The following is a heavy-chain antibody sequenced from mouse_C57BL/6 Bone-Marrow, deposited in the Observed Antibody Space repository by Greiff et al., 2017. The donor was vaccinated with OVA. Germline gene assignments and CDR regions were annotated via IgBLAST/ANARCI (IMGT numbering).Heavy chain of an antibody. CDR2: INYDGSST. V-gene: IGHV5-16*01. D-gene: IGHD1-1*01. CDR3: ARGLRSFAY. J-gene: IGHJ3*01. Sequence: EVKLMESEGGLVQPGSSMKLSCTASGFTFSDYYMAWVRQVPEKGLEWVANINYDGSSTYYLDPLKSRFIISRDNAKNILYLQMSSLKSEDTATYYCARGLRSFAYWGQGTLVTVSA. CDR1: GFTFSDYY.